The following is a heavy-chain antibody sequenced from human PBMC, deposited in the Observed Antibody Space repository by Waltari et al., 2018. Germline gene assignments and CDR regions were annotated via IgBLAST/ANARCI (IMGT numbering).Heavy chain of an antibody. CDR3: ARRYYDFWSGYYNFDY. D-gene: IGHD3-3*01. V-gene: IGHV1-8*01. J-gene: IGHJ4*02. CDR1: GYTFTSYD. Sequence: QVQLVQSGAEVKKPGASVKVSCKASGYTFTSYDINWVRQATGQGLEWMGWRNPNSGNTGYAQKFQGRVTMTRNTSISTAYMELSSLRSEDTAVYYCARRYYDFWSGYYNFDYWGQGTLVTVSS. CDR2: RNPNSGNT.